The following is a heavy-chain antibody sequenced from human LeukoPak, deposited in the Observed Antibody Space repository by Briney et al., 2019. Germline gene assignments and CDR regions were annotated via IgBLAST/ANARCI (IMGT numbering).Heavy chain of an antibody. CDR2: IKYDGSEK. CDR1: EFTFNTYW. J-gene: IGHJ4*02. Sequence: GGSLRLSCEVSEFTFNTYWMSWARQAPGKGLEWVANIKYDGSEKYYVDSVKGRFTISRDNAKKSLILQMNSLRAEDTAIYYCVRNKRGDYWGQGTLVTVSS. D-gene: IGHD1-1*01. V-gene: IGHV3-7*02. CDR3: VRNKRGDY.